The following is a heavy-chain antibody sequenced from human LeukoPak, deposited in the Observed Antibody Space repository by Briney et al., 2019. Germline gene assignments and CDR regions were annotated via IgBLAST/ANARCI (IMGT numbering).Heavy chain of an antibody. CDR1: GYTFTSYA. D-gene: IGHD2-15*01. CDR2: INAGNGNT. V-gene: IGHV1-3*01. CDR3: ARTPKPIGYYSGGSCSRVLDY. Sequence: GASVKVSCKASGYTFTSYAMHWVRQAPGQRLEWMGWINAGNGNTKYSQKFQGRVTITRDTSASTAYMELSSLRSEDTAVYYCARTPKPIGYYSGGSCSRVLDYWGQGTLVTVSS. J-gene: IGHJ4*02.